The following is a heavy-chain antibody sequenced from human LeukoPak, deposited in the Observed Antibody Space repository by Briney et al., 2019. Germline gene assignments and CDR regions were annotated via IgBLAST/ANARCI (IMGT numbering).Heavy chain of an antibody. CDR3: AKDRSSSWYGLFDY. D-gene: IGHD6-13*01. J-gene: IGHJ4*02. CDR1: GFAFSSYA. V-gene: IGHV3-23*01. Sequence: GSLRLSCAASGFAFSSYAMSWVRQAPGKGLEWVSAISGSGGSTYYADSVKGRFTISRDNSKNTLYLQMNSLRAEDTAVYYCAKDRSSSWYGLFDYWGQGTLVTVSS. CDR2: ISGSGGST.